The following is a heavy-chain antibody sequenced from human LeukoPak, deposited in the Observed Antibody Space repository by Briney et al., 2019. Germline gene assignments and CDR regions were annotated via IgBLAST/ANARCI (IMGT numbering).Heavy chain of an antibody. CDR2: IYPGDSDT. CDR1: GYNFPTYW. D-gene: IGHD1-26*01. V-gene: IGHV5-51*01. Sequence: GESLKISCKGSGYNFPTYWIAWVRQMPGKGLEYMGIIYPGDSDTRYSPSFQGQVTISADKSISTAYLQWNSLKASDTAMYYCARPGYSGSLEYWGQGTLVTVSS. CDR3: ARPGYSGSLEY. J-gene: IGHJ4*02.